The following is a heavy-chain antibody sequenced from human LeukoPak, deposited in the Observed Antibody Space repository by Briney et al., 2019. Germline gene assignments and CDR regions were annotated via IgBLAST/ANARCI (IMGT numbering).Heavy chain of an antibody. D-gene: IGHD5-18*01. CDR2: ISYDGSNK. J-gene: IGHJ4*02. Sequence: GGSLRLSCAASGFTFSSYGMHWVRQAPGKGLERVAVISYDGSNKYYSDSVKGRFNISRDNSKHTLYLQMNSLSAEDTAVYYCAKDGAWIQLWGYFDYWGQGTLVTVSS. CDR3: AKDGAWIQLWGYFDY. V-gene: IGHV3-30*18. CDR1: GFTFSSYG.